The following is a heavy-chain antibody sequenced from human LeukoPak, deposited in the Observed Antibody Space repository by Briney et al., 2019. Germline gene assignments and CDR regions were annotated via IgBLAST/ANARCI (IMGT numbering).Heavy chain of an antibody. CDR3: ARDDMGGPGNWFDP. CDR2: INPNSGGT. CDR1: GYTFTGYY. D-gene: IGHD3-16*01. V-gene: IGHV1-2*02. J-gene: IGHJ5*02. Sequence: ASVKVSCKASGYTFTGYYMHWVRQAPGQGLEWMGWINPNSGGTNYAQKFQGRVTMTRDASISTAYMELSRLRSDDTAVYYCARDDMGGPGNWFDPWGQGTLVTVSS.